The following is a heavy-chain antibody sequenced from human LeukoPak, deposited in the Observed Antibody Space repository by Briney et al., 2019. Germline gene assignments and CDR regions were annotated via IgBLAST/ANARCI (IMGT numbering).Heavy chain of an antibody. CDR1: RFTFSSYS. CDR2: IKQDGSQK. V-gene: IGHV3-7*01. D-gene: IGHD3-10*01. J-gene: IGHJ4*02. Sequence: PGGSLRLSCAASRFTFSSYSMNWVRQAPGKGLEWVANIKQDGSQKYYVDSVKGRFTISRDNAENSLYLQMNSLRAEDTAVYYCACYDWGSSPYWGQGTLVTVSS. CDR3: ACYDWGSSPY.